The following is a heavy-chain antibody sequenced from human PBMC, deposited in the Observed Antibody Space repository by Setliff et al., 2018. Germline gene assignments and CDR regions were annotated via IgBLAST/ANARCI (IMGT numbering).Heavy chain of an antibody. CDR1: GDSLTSGPYY. CDR3: ARPPRGGRWYFDL. CDR2: IYSEGTT. V-gene: IGHV4-61*09. D-gene: IGHD3-16*01. J-gene: IGHJ2*01. Sequence: SETLSLTCTVSGDSLTSGPYYWTWVRQPAGKGLEWIGHIYSEGTTNYSPSLRSRVTISVDTSKNQFSLKLSSVTAADTAVYYCARPPRGGRWYFDLWGRGTLVTVSS.